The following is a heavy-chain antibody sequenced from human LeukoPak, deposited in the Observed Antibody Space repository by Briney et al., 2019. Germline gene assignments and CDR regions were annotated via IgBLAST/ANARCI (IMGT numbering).Heavy chain of an antibody. Sequence: SETLSLTCTVSGGSTSRYYWSWIRQPPGKRLEWLGYINQSGSTTYNPSLKSRLTMSVDTSKNQISLNLISLTAADTAVYYCARLPGIAAVWGQGTLVTVFS. CDR1: GGSTSRYY. CDR2: INQSGST. CDR3: ARLPGIAAV. J-gene: IGHJ4*02. D-gene: IGHD6-13*01. V-gene: IGHV4-59*08.